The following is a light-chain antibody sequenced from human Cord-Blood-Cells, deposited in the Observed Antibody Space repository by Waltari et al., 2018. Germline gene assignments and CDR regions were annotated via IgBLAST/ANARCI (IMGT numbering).Light chain of an antibody. CDR3: CSYAGSYTWV. Sequence: QSALTQPRSVSGSPGQSVTISCTGTSSDVGGYNYVSWYQQHPGKAPKLMIYDVSKRPSGVPDRFSVSKSGNTASLPISGPLAEDEADYYCCSYAGSYTWVFGGGTKLTVL. CDR1: SSDVGGYNY. J-gene: IGLJ3*02. CDR2: DVS. V-gene: IGLV2-11*01.